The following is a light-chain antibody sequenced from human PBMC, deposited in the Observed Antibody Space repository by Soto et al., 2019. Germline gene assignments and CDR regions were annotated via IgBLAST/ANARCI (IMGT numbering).Light chain of an antibody. CDR3: CSYAGSRTWV. CDR1: SSDVGSYNF. CDR2: EAG. Sequence: QSVLTQPASVSGSPGQSITISCTGTSSDVGSYNFVSWYQQHPGKAPKLMIFEAGKRPSWVSNRFSGSKSGNTAPLTISGLQAEDEADYSCCSYAGSRTWVFGGGTKLTVL. J-gene: IGLJ3*02. V-gene: IGLV2-23*01.